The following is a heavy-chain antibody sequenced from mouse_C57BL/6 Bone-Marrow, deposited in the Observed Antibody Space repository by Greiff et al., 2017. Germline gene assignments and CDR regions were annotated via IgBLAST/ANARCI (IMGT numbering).Heavy chain of an antibody. CDR3: TTCYGSSYWYFDV. D-gene: IGHD1-1*01. CDR2: IDPENGDT. CDR1: GFNIKDDY. J-gene: IGHJ1*03. V-gene: IGHV14-4*01. Sequence: VQLKESGPELVKPGASVKLSCTASGFNIKDDYMHWVKQRPEQGLEWIGWIDPENGDTEYASKLQGKATITADTSYNTAYLQLSSLTSEDTAVYYCTTCYGSSYWYFDVWGTGTTVTGSS.